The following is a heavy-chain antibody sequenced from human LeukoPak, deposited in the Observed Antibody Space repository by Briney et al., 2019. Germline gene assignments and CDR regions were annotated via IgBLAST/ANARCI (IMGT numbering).Heavy chain of an antibody. CDR3: ARMAHGDY. CDR1: GGSISSGGYS. J-gene: IGHJ4*02. V-gene: IGHV4-30-2*01. Sequence: SETLSLTCAVSGGSISSGGYSWSWIRQPPGKGLEWIGYIYHSGSTYYNPSLKSRVTISVDRSKNQFSLKLSSVTAADTAVYYCARMAHGDYWGQGTLVTVSS. D-gene: IGHD5-24*01. CDR2: IYHSGST.